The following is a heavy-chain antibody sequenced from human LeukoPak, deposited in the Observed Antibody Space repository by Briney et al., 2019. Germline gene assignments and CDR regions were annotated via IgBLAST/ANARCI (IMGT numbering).Heavy chain of an antibody. J-gene: IGHJ2*01. CDR2: IVGSGGST. V-gene: IGHV3-23*01. D-gene: IGHD5-12*01. Sequence: GGSLRLSCTASGFTFNSYAMSWVRQAPGKGLEWVSAIVGSGGSTYYADSVKGRFTISRGNSKNTLYLQMNSLRAEDTAVYYCAKAYTGYSGAARGYFDLWGRGTLVTVSS. CDR1: GFTFNSYA. CDR3: AKAYTGYSGAARGYFDL.